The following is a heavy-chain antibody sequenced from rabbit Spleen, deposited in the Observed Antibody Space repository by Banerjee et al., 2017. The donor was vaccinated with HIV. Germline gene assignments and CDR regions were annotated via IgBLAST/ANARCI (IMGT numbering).Heavy chain of an antibody. Sequence: QEQLEESGGGLVKPEGSLTLTCKASGFSFSDRDVMCWVRQAPGKGLEWIACINAVTGKAVYASWAKGRFTISKTSSTTVTLQMTSLTAADTATYFCARNYVNAFDPWARAPWSPS. J-gene: IGHJ2*01. CDR3: ARNYVNAFDP. CDR1: GFSFSDRDV. V-gene: IGHV1S45*01. D-gene: IGHD1-1*01. CDR2: INAVTGKA.